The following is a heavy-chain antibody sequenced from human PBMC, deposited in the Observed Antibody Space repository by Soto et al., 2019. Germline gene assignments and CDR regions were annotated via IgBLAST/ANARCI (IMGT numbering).Heavy chain of an antibody. D-gene: IGHD2-21*02. CDR2: VSWNSGAK. Sequence: EVQLVESGGGLVQPGRSLRLSCVASGCSFDDFVMSWVRQRPGKGVEWVSSVSWNSGAKLYADSVMGRFAISRESDNKYVYLQITSIRPDDTDFYCGAKGMATAVPALDYWGQGTLVTVSS. V-gene: IGHV3-9*01. CDR1: GCSFDDFV. J-gene: IGHJ4*02. CDR3: AKGMATAVPALDY.